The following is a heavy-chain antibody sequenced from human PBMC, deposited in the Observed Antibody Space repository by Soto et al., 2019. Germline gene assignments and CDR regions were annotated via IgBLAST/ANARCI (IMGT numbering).Heavy chain of an antibody. V-gene: IGHV3-30*18. CDR1: GFTFSIYA. CDR2: ISYDGSNT. D-gene: IGHD6-19*01. CDR3: AKDHGFSSGWALDY. Sequence: ESGGGVVQPGKSLRLSCAVSGFTFSIYAVHWVRQAPGKGLEWVALISYDGSNTYYADSVKGRFTISRDNSKNTLYLQMNSLRDEDTAVYYCAKDHGFSSGWALDYWGQGTLVTVSS. J-gene: IGHJ4*02.